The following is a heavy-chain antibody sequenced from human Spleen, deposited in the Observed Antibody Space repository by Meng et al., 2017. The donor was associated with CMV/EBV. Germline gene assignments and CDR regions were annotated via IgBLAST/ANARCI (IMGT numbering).Heavy chain of an antibody. CDR3: ARGGDSSDYYPNPFDY. CDR2: IYTSGST. V-gene: IGHV4-4*07. J-gene: IGHJ4*02. Sequence: QVKLQESGPGLVKPSGTLSLTCTVSGGSISSYYWSWIRQPAGKGLEWIGRIYTSGSTNYNPSLKSRVTMSVDTSKNQFSLKLSSVTAADTAVYYCARGGDSSDYYPNPFDYWGQGTLVTVSS. CDR1: GGSISSYY. D-gene: IGHD3-22*01.